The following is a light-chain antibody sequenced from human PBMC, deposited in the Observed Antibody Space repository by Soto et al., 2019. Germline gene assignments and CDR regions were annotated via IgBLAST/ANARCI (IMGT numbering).Light chain of an antibody. J-gene: IGLJ2*01. CDR3: SSYTSSSTVV. CDR2: EVS. V-gene: IGLV2-14*01. Sequence: QSALTQPASESGSPGQSITISCTGTSSDVGGYNYVSWYQQHPGKAPKLMIYEVSNRPSGVSNRFSGSKSGNTASLTISGLEDEDEADYYCSSYTSSSTVVFGGGTKLTVL. CDR1: SSDVGGYNY.